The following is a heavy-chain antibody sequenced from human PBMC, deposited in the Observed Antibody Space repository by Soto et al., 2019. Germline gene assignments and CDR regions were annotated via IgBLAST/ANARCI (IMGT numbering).Heavy chain of an antibody. CDR1: GFIFSSYS. CDR2: ISSSSNTI. D-gene: IGHD2-15*01. CDR3: ARPGYCSGGSCYERD. V-gene: IGHV3-48*01. Sequence: EVQLVESGGGLVQPGGSLRLSCAASGFIFSSYSMNWVRQAPGKGLEWVSYISSSSNTIYYADSVKGRFTSSRDNVKNALYRQMNSRRAEDTAVYYCARPGYCSGGSCYERDWGQGTLVTVSS. J-gene: IGHJ4*02.